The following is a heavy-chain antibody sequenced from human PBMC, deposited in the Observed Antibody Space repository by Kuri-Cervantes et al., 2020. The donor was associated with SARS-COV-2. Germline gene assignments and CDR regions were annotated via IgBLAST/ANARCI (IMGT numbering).Heavy chain of an antibody. Sequence: SGPTLVKPTQTLTLTCTFSGFSPSTSGMCVSWIRQPPGKALEWLARIDWDDDKYYNTSLKTRLTISKDTSKNQVVLTMTNMDPVDTATYYCARIQATTVIADYWGQGTLVTVSS. D-gene: IGHD4-11*01. J-gene: IGHJ4*02. CDR1: GFSPSTSGMC. CDR3: ARIQATTVIADY. V-gene: IGHV2-70*11. CDR2: IDWDDDK.